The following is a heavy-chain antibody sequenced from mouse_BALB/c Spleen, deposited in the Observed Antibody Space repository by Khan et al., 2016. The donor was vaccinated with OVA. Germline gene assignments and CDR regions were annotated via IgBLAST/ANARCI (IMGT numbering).Heavy chain of an antibody. V-gene: IGHV1-7*01. Sequence: QVQLQQSGAELAKPADSLKLSCTVSGYSFTTYCMHWVKQRFGQGLLWIVYINPSTGYTEYNPTFKDKATFTPDESSSTAYLQLNSLTSEDSAVYYCARIGLGGIYACWGEGTLVTVSA. CDR3: ARIGLGGIYAC. J-gene: IGHJ3*01. D-gene: IGHD2-3*01. CDR1: GYSFTTYC. CDR2: INPSTGYT.